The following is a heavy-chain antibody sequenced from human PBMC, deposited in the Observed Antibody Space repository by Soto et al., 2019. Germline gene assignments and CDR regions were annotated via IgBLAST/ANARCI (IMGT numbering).Heavy chain of an antibody. V-gene: IGHV1-8*01. Sequence: ASVKVSCKASGYTFTSYDINWVRQATGQGLEWMGWMNPNSGNTGYAQKFQGRVTMTRNTSISTAYMELSSLRSEDTAVYYCARRGEPAAMRYYYYYYKDVWGKGTTVTVSS. CDR3: ARRGEPAAMRYYYYYYKDV. CDR2: MNPNSGNT. CDR1: GYTFTSYD. J-gene: IGHJ6*03. D-gene: IGHD2-2*01.